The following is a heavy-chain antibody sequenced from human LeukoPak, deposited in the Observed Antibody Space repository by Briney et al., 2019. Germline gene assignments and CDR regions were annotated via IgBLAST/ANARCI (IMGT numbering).Heavy chain of an antibody. Sequence: PSKTLSLTCTVSGGSISRGGYYWSWIRQHPGKGLEWIGYIYYSGSTYYNPSLKSRVTISVDTSKNQFSLKLSSVTAADTAVYYCARGKDGITIFGMRRVYFDYWGQGTLVTVSS. J-gene: IGHJ4*02. V-gene: IGHV4-31*03. D-gene: IGHD3-3*01. CDR2: IYYSGST. CDR3: ARGKDGITIFGMRRVYFDY. CDR1: GGSISRGGYY.